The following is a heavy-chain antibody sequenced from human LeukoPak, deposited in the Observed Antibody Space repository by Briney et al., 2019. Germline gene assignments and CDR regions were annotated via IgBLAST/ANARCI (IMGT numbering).Heavy chain of an antibody. Sequence: PGGSLRLSCAASGFIVTGDHMIWVRQAPGKGLEWVSIIYSNGATYYADPVKGRFTISRDNAKNSLYLQMNSLRAEDTAVYYCARLREIPVFGVVTKSTSYFDYWGQGTLVTVSS. V-gene: IGHV3-69-1*01. J-gene: IGHJ4*02. D-gene: IGHD3-3*01. CDR3: ARLREIPVFGVVTKSTSYFDY. CDR2: IYSNGAT. CDR1: GFIVTGDH.